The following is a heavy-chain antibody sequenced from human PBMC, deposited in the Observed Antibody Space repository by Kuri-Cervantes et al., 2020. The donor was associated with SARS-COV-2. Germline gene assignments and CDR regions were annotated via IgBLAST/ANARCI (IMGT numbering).Heavy chain of an antibody. Sequence: GESLKISCAATGFTVSSNCMSWVRQAPGKGPEWVSVIYSGGSTSYADSVKGRFTISRDNSRNTLYLQMNSLRAEDTAVYYCARGHDRRVYFSTPAPYYFDFWGQGILVTVSS. CDR1: GFTVSSNC. V-gene: IGHV3-53*01. D-gene: IGHD3-22*01. J-gene: IGHJ4*02. CDR3: ARGHDRRVYFSTPAPYYFDF. CDR2: IYSGGST.